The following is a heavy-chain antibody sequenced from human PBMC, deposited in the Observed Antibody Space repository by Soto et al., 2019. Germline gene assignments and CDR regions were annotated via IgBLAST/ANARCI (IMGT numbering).Heavy chain of an antibody. CDR2: IYHSGST. CDR3: ASPTMVTYDAFDI. CDR1: SGSISNSNW. Sequence: QVQLQESGPGLVKPSGTLSLTCAVSSGSISNSNWWTWVRQPPGKGLEWIGEIYHSGSTNYNPSLKSRVTISVDKAKNQFSLKLSSVTAADTAVYYCASPTMVTYDAFDIWGQGTMVTVFS. V-gene: IGHV4-4*02. J-gene: IGHJ3*02. D-gene: IGHD4-17*01.